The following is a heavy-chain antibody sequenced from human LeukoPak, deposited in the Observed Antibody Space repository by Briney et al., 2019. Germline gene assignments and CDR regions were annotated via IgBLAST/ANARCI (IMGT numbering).Heavy chain of an antibody. Sequence: ASVKVSCKVCGYTLTELSMHWVRQAPGKGLEWMGGFDPEDGETIYAQKFQGRVTMTEDTSTDTAYMELSSLRSEDTAVYYCATGGYCSSTSCFHYYYYMDVWGKGTTVTVSS. CDR1: GYTLTELS. V-gene: IGHV1-24*01. CDR3: ATGGYCSSTSCFHYYYYMDV. CDR2: FDPEDGET. D-gene: IGHD2-2*01. J-gene: IGHJ6*03.